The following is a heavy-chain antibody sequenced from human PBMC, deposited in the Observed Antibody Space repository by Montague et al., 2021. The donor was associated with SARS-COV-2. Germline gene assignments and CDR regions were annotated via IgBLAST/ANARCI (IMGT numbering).Heavy chain of an antibody. D-gene: IGHD3-10*01. J-gene: IGHJ4*02. CDR2: ISSSSSYI. Sequence: SLRLSCAASGFTFSSYSMNWVRQAPGKGLEWVSSISSSSSYIYYADSVKGRFTISRGNAKNSLYLQMNSLRAEDTAVYYCARDITMVRGVIYFDYWGQGTLVTVSS. CDR1: GFTFSSYS. V-gene: IGHV3-21*01. CDR3: ARDITMVRGVIYFDY.